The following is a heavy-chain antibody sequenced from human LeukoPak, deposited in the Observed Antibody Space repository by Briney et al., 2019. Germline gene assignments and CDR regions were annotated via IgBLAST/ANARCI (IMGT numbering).Heavy chain of an antibody. CDR2: IHWNGGTT. J-gene: IGHJ6*02. V-gene: IGHV3-20*01. Sequence: GDSLRLSCAASGFTFDDYGMSWVRQAPGKGLEWVSGIHWNGGTTGYADSVKGRFTISRDNAKNSLCLQMNSLRAEDTALYHCARDYYGMDVWGQGTTVTVSS. CDR3: ARDYYGMDV. CDR1: GFTFDDYG.